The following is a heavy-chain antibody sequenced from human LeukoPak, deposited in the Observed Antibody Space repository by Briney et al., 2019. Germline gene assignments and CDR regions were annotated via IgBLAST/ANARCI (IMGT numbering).Heavy chain of an antibody. D-gene: IGHD2-2*01. CDR2: ISGYNGKT. CDR3: ARTYCSSTSCYAGVGY. Sequence: GASVKVSCKASGYTFTSYAMHWVRQAPGEGLEWMGWISGYNGKTNYGQKFQGRVTMTTDTSTSTAYMELRSLRSDDTAVYYCARTYCSSTSCYAGVGYWGQGTLVTVSS. V-gene: IGHV1-18*01. J-gene: IGHJ4*02. CDR1: GYTFTSYA.